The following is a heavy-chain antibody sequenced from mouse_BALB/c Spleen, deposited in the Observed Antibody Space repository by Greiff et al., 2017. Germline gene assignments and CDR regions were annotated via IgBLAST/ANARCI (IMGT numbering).Heavy chain of an antibody. D-gene: IGHD2-12*01. J-gene: IGHJ4*01. CDR2: INPYNGDT. Sequence: EVHLVESGPELVKPGASVKISCKASGYSFTGYFMNWVKQSHGKSLEWIGRINPYNGDTFYNQKFKGKATLTVDKSSSTAHMELLSLTSEDSAVYYCGNNYAYAMDYWGQGTSVTVSS. V-gene: IGHV1-37*01. CDR3: GNNYAYAMDY. CDR1: GYSFTGYF.